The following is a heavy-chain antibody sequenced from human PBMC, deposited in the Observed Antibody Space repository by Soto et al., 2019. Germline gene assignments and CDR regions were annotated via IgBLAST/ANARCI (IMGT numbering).Heavy chain of an antibody. J-gene: IGHJ6*02. CDR1: GGSISSSSYY. CDR2: IYYSGST. V-gene: IGHV4-39*01. D-gene: IGHD5-18*01. CDR3: ARHPNVVDTAMVYYYYGMDV. Sequence: PSETLSLTCTVSGGSISSSSYYWGWIRXPPXXXXXWIGSIYYSGSTYYNPSLKSRXXIXXXXXXXQFXXXXSSVTAADTAVYYCARHPNVVDTAMVYYYYGMDVWGQGTTVTVSS.